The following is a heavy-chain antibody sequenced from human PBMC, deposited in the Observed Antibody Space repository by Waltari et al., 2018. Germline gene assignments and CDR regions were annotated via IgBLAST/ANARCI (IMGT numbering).Heavy chain of an antibody. V-gene: IGHV4-39*01. CDR2: ISYSGGT. Sequence: QLQLQESGPGLVKPSETLSLTCTVSGGSISSESYYWGWIRQPPGKGLEWIGIISYSGGTYHNPSLKSRVTISVDTSKNQFSLKLSSVTAADTAVYYCARLSYHIVTGYGWFDPWGLGTLVTVSS. J-gene: IGHJ5*02. D-gene: IGHD3-9*01. CDR1: GGSISSESYY. CDR3: ARLSYHIVTGYGWFDP.